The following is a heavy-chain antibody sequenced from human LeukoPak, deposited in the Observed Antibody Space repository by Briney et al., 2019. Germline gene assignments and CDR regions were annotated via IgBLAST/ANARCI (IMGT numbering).Heavy chain of an antibody. CDR1: GFTFSSYG. J-gene: IGHJ6*02. D-gene: IGHD1-1*01. CDR2: IWYDGSNK. CDR3: AREENDYGLDV. Sequence: GGSLRLSCAASGFTFSSYGMHWVRQAPGKGLEWVAVIWYDGSNKYYAGSVKGRFTISRDNSKNTLYLQMNSLRAEDTAVYYCAREENDYGLDVWGQGTTVTVSS. V-gene: IGHV3-33*01.